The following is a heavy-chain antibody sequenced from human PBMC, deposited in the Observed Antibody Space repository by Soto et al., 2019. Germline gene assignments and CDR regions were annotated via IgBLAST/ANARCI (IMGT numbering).Heavy chain of an antibody. CDR1: GFTFSSYA. CDR3: ARDLTGYSSSWYYYYGMDV. D-gene: IGHD6-13*01. Sequence: PGGSLRLSCAASGFTFSSYAMHWVRQAPGKGLEWVAVISYDGSNKYYADSVKGRFTISRDNSKNTLYLQMNSLRAEDTAVYYCARDLTGYSSSWYYYYGMDVWGQGTTVTVSS. J-gene: IGHJ6*02. V-gene: IGHV3-30-3*01. CDR2: ISYDGSNK.